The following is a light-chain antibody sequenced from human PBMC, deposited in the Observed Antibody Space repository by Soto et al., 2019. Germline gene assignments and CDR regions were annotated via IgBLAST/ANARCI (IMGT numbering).Light chain of an antibody. J-gene: IGKJ3*01. CDR1: QSLVYSDGNTY. CDR2: KVS. Sequence: VVMTPSPLSLPVTLGQPASISCRSSQSLVYSDGNTYLNWFHQRPGQSPRRLIYKVSDRDSGVPDRISGSGSGTDFTLNISSVEADDVGVYSCMQGTQSPKAVGPGTKWDSK. CDR3: MQGTQSPKA. V-gene: IGKV2-30*01.